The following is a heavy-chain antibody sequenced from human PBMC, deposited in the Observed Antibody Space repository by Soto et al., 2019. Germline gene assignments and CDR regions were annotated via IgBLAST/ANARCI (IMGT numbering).Heavy chain of an antibody. CDR1: GYMFTSYG. CDR2: ISAYSGNT. J-gene: IGHJ4*02. V-gene: IGHV1-18*01. Sequence: GASVKVSCKTSGYMFTSYGITWVRQAPGQGLEWMGWISAYSGNTNYAQKFQGRVTMTTDTSTSTAYMELRSLRSDDTAVYYCVAYYDFWSGLLWFGELPYYFDYWGQGTLVTVSS. CDR3: VAYYDFWSGLLWFGELPYYFDY. D-gene: IGHD3-10*01.